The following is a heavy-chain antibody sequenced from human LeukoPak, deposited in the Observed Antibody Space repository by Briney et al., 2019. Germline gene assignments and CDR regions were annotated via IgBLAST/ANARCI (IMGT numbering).Heavy chain of an antibody. CDR3: ASGYCSSTSCYRPYYYYYMDV. V-gene: IGHV1-2*02. J-gene: IGHJ6*03. Sequence: ASVKVSCKASGYTFTGYYMHWVRQAPGQGLEWMGWINPNSGGTNYAQKFQGRVTMTRDTSISTAYMELSRLRSDDTAVYYCASGYCSSTSCYRPYYYYYMDVWGKGTTVTVSS. CDR2: INPNSGGT. CDR1: GYTFTGYY. D-gene: IGHD2-2*01.